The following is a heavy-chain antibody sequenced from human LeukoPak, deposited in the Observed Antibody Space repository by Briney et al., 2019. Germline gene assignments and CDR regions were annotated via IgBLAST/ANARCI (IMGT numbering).Heavy chain of an antibody. V-gene: IGHV4-38-2*01. CDR2: IYYSGST. Sequence: PSETLSLTCAVSGYSISSGYYWGWIRQPPGKGLEWIGSIYYSGSTYYNPSLKSRVTISVDTSKNQFSLKLSSVTAADTAVYYCARRVGVAAAHYFDYWGQGTLVTVSS. CDR3: ARRVGVAAAHYFDY. CDR1: GYSISSGYY. D-gene: IGHD6-25*01. J-gene: IGHJ4*02.